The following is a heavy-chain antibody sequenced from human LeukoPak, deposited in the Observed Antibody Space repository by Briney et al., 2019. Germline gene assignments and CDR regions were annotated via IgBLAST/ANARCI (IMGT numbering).Heavy chain of an antibody. CDR1: GYTFTSYA. CDR3: ARVRKRPDYDFWSGYDYYFDY. D-gene: IGHD3-3*01. J-gene: IGHJ4*02. CDR2: INTNTGNP. V-gene: IGHV7-4-1*02. Sequence: ASVKVSCKASGYTFTSYAMNWVRQAPGQGLEWMGWINTNTGNPTYAQGFTGRFVFSLDTSVSTAYLQISSLKAEDTAVYYCARVRKRPDYDFWSGYDYYFDYWGQGTLVTVSS.